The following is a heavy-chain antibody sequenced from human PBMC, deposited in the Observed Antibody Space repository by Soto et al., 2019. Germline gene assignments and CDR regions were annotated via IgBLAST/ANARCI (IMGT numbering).Heavy chain of an antibody. V-gene: IGHV4-59*01. J-gene: IGHJ4*02. D-gene: IGHD3-9*01. CDR1: GVSITSYF. CDR2: ISFSGAT. CDR3: ARDRRDGSKRYFEF. Sequence: PSETLSLTCTVSGVSITSYFWSWIRQTPGKGLDWIGSISFSGATYSNPSLKGRAALSVDTSENNLSLTLNYVTSADTAVYFCARDRRDGSKRYFEFWGQGNKGTVSS.